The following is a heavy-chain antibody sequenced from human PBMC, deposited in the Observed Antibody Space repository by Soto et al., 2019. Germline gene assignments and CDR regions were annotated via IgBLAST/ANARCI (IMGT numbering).Heavy chain of an antibody. J-gene: IGHJ3*02. CDR3: ARGKQQLAYDAFDI. D-gene: IGHD6-13*01. V-gene: IGHV5-10-1*01. Sequence: PGESLKISCKGSGYSFSSYWISWVRQMPGKGLEWMGRIDPSDSYTNYSPSFQGHVTISADRSISTAYLQWSSLKASDTAMYYCARGKQQLAYDAFDIWGQGTMVTV. CDR2: IDPSDSYT. CDR1: GYSFSSYW.